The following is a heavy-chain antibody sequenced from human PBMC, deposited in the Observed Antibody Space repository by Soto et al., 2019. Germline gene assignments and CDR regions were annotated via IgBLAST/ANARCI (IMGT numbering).Heavy chain of an antibody. Sequence: GGSLILSCASFGFTFISYCPLWVRQSPGKGLEWVAVISYDGSNKYYADSVKGRFTISRDNSKNTLYLQMNSLRAEDTAVYYCAKDHHNYYYGMDVWGQGT. CDR2: ISYDGSNK. J-gene: IGHJ6*02. V-gene: IGHV3-30*18. CDR1: GFTFISYC. CDR3: AKDHHNYYYGMDV.